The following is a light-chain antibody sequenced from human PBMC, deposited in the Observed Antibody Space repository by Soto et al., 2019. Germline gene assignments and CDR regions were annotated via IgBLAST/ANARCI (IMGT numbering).Light chain of an antibody. CDR2: GAS. J-gene: IGKJ1*01. CDR3: QQYNSWPWT. V-gene: IGKV3-15*01. Sequence: EIVMTQSPATLSVSPGERATLSCRASQSVNSSYLAWYQHKPGQPPRLLIFGASTRATGVPARFIGSGSGTEFTLTISSLQSEDFGFYYCQQYNSWPWTFGQGTTVDIK. CDR1: QSVNSSY.